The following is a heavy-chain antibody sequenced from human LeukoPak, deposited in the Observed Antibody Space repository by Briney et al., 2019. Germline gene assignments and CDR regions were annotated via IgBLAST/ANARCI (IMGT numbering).Heavy chain of an antibody. CDR3: ARRLLGSGTYFFDY. CDR1: GFTFSTYA. J-gene: IGHJ4*02. CDR2: ISSNGAGT. Sequence: PGGFLRLSCAASGFTFSTYAMYWVRQAPGKGLDYVSGISSNGAGTNYANSVKGRFTISRDNSKNTLYLQMGSLRAEDMAVYYCARRLLGSGTYFFDYWGQGTLVTVSS. V-gene: IGHV3-64*01. D-gene: IGHD1-26*01.